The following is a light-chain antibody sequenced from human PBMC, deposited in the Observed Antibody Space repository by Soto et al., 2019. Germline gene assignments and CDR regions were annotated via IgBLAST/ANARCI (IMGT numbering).Light chain of an antibody. CDR3: QQYYSYPLT. Sequence: AIRMTQSPSSLSASTGDRVTITCRAGQGISSYLAWYQQKPGKAPKLLIYAASTLQSGVPSRFSGSGSGTDFTLTISCLQSEDFATYYCQQYYSYPLTFGQGTRLEIK. V-gene: IGKV1-8*01. J-gene: IGKJ5*01. CDR2: AAS. CDR1: QGISSY.